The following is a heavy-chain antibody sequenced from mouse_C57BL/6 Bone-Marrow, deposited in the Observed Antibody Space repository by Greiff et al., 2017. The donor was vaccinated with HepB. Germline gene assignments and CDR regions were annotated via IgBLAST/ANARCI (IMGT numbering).Heavy chain of an antibody. CDR2: IYPGDGDT. CDR1: GYAFSSSW. D-gene: IGHD1-1*01. J-gene: IGHJ3*01. V-gene: IGHV1-82*01. CDR3: AYVLLD. Sequence: QVQLKESGPELVKPGASVKISCKASGYAFSSSWMNWVKQRPGKGLEWIGRIYPGDGDTNYNGKFKGKATLTADKSSSTAYMQLSSLTAEDSAVYFCAYVLLDWGQGTLVTVSA.